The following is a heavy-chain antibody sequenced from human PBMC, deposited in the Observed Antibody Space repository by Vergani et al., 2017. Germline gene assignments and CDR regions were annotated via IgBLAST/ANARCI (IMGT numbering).Heavy chain of an antibody. CDR2: FIPIFGTA. V-gene: IGHV1-69*13. CDR3: ATLLSIYYYDSSGNTGAFDI. J-gene: IGHJ3*02. Sequence: QVQLVQSGAEVKKPGSSVKVSCKASGGTFSSYAISWVRQAPGQGLEWMGRFIPIFGTANYAQKFQGRVTITADEATSTAYMELSSLRSEDTAVYYCATLLSIYYYDSSGNTGAFDIWGQGTMVTVSS. CDR1: GGTFSSYA. D-gene: IGHD3-22*01.